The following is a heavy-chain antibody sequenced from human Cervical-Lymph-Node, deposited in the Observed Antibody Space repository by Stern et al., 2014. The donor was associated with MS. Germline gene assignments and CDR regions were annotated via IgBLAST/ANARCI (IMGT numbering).Heavy chain of an antibody. J-gene: IGHJ4*02. CDR3: ARDSSSWYSADY. D-gene: IGHD6-13*01. V-gene: IGHV3-21*01. Sequence: VQLMQSGGGLVQPGGSLRLSCAASGFTFSSYSMNWVRQAPGKGLEWVSSICSSSSYICYADSVKVRFTISRDNAKNSLYLQMNSLRAEDTAVYYCARDSSSWYSADYWGQGTLVTVSS. CDR1: GFTFSSYS. CDR2: ICSSSSYI.